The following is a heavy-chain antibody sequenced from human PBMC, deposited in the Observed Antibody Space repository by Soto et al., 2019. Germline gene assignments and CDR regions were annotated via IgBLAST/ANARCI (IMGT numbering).Heavy chain of an antibody. CDR3: AKFFVETGSNSGWPWSFHY. Sequence: EVQLLESGGGLVQPGRSLRLSCAASGFTFSNYAMSWVSQAPGQGLDWVSAISGSGGTTYYADSVKGRFTISRDNSKNTLFLQMNRLRAEDAAVYYCAKFFVETGSNSGWPWSFHYWRQGTLVTVSS. CDR2: ISGSGGTT. CDR1: GFTFSNYA. D-gene: IGHD6-25*01. J-gene: IGHJ4*02. V-gene: IGHV3-23*01.